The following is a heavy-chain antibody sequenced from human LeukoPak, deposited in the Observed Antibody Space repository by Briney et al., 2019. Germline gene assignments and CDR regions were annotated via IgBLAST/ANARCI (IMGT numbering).Heavy chain of an antibody. Sequence: GGSLRLSCAASGFTFSSSAMSWVRQVPGKGLEWVSGISASGGSTYYADSVRGRFTISRDNSKNTLYLQMNSLRAEDTAVYYCAKLPGTVTIDYFDYWGQGTLVTVSS. CDR1: GFTFSSSA. CDR2: ISASGGST. J-gene: IGHJ4*02. V-gene: IGHV3-23*01. CDR3: AKLPGTVTIDYFDY. D-gene: IGHD4-17*01.